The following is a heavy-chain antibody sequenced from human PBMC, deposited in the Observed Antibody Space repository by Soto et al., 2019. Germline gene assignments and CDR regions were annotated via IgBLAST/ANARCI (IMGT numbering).Heavy chain of an antibody. V-gene: IGHV1-69*01. J-gene: IGHJ3*01. CDR2: ILPVLDKA. CDR3: ASLRRYWGDAFDL. CDR1: GGPFGSSA. D-gene: IGHD3-16*01. Sequence: QVQLVQSGADVKKPGSSVKVSCKTSGGPFGSSAISWVRQAPAQGLEWMGEILPVLDKANYAQNFQGRLNITADEPPGTVFMQLSSLRSEDTAVYFSASLRRYWGDAFDLWGLGTFLIVSS.